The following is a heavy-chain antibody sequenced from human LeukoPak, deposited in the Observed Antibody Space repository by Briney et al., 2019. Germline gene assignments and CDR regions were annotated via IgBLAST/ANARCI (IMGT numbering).Heavy chain of an antibody. J-gene: IGHJ4*02. V-gene: IGHV3-64D*09. Sequence: GVSLRLSCSASGYTFSSYAMHWVRQAPGKGLEYVSAMNSNGGSTYYADSVKGRFTISRDISKNTLHLQKSSLRAEDTAVYYCVKDVEPAAATSTCYFDYWGQGTLVTVSS. CDR1: GYTFSSYA. CDR3: VKDVEPAAATSTCYFDY. D-gene: IGHD2-2*01. CDR2: MNSNGGST.